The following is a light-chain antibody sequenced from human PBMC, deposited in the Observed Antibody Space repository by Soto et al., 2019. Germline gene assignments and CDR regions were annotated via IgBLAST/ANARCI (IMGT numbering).Light chain of an antibody. CDR2: SNS. CDR3: AAWDDSLRGYV. Sequence: QSVMTQPPSASGTPGQRVTISCSGSSSNIVSNYVYWYQQLPGTAPKLLIYSNSQRPSGVPERFSGSKSGTSASLAITGLRSDDEADYYCAAWDDSLRGYVFATGTKVTVL. CDR1: SSNIVSNY. J-gene: IGLJ1*01. V-gene: IGLV1-47*02.